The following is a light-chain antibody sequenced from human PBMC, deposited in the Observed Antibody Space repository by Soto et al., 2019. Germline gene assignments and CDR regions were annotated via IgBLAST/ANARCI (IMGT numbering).Light chain of an antibody. CDR1: QNLHGF. CDR3: QQRTRWPMT. V-gene: IGKV3-11*01. Sequence: IVLTQSPSTLSVSPGERVTLSCRASQNLHGFLNWYQQRPGQAPRPLIYDGSKRAAGVPDRISGDGSGTDYTLTISSLEPEDFAVYYCQQRTRWPMTFGQRTRLEI. J-gene: IGKJ5*01. CDR2: DGS.